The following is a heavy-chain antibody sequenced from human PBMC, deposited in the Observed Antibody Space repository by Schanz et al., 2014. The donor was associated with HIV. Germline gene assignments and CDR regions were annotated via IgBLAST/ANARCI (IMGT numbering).Heavy chain of an antibody. CDR1: GLTFSDYA. CDR3: VRGLLFQGFFDS. Sequence: EVQVVESGGGLVQPGGSRRLSCAASGLTFSDYAMTWVRQGAGKGLEWVSTISESGRYTYYADSVKGRFTISRDNSKNTLYLQMNSLRAEDTAVYYCVRGLLFQGFFDSWGQGALVTVSS. J-gene: IGHJ4*02. CDR2: ISESGRYT. V-gene: IGHV3-23*04. D-gene: IGHD3-10*01.